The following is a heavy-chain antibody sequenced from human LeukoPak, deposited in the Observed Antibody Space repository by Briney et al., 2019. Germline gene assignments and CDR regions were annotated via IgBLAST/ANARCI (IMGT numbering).Heavy chain of an antibody. CDR1: RFTVSINY. J-gene: IGHJ4*02. CDR3: APYYYDSSGYWHYFDY. V-gene: IGHV3-66*02. D-gene: IGHD3-22*01. Sequence: GGSLRLSCAASRFTVSINYMTWVRQAPGKGLEWVSAIYSGGSTYYADSVKGRFTISRDNSKNTLYLQMNSLRAEDTAVYYCAPYYYDSSGYWHYFDYWGQGTLVTVSS. CDR2: IYSGGST.